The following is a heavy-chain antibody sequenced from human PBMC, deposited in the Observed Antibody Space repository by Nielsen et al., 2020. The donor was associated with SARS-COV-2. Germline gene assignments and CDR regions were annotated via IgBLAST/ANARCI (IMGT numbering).Heavy chain of an antibody. Sequence: GGSLRLSCAASGFTFSSLWMSWVRQVPGKGLEWVADIKPDGSEKVYVDSVKGRFTISRDNAKNSMSLQMNSLRAEDTAVYYCARERSPFYYDSSGYYFDYWGQGTLVTVSS. CDR1: GFTFSSLW. CDR3: ARERSPFYYDSSGYYFDY. J-gene: IGHJ4*02. D-gene: IGHD3-22*01. V-gene: IGHV3-7*01. CDR2: IKPDGSEK.